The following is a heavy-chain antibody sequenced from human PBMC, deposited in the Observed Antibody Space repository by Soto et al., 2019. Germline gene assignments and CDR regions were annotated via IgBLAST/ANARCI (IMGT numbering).Heavy chain of an antibody. CDR1: GGSISSYY. J-gene: IGHJ4*02. D-gene: IGHD4-17*01. CDR2: IYYSGST. CDR3: ARVYGDYLDF. Sequence: SETLSLTCTVSGGSISSYYWSWIRQPPGKGLEWIGYIYYSGSTNYNPYLKSRDTISVDTSKHQFSLKLSSVTAADTAVYYCARVYGDYLDFWGQGTLVTVSS. V-gene: IGHV4-59*01.